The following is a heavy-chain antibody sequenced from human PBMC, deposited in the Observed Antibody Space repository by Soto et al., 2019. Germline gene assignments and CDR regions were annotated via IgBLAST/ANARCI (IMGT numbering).Heavy chain of an antibody. CDR1: GGTFSSYA. Sequence: QVQLMQSGAEVKKPGSSVKVSCKASGGTFSSYAISWVRQAPGQGLEWMGGIIPIFGTANYAQKFQGRVTITADESTSKAYMELSSLRSEDTAVYYCATTGYDSSGYLGGGYYYYGMDVWGQGTTVTVSS. D-gene: IGHD3-22*01. CDR3: ATTGYDSSGYLGGGYYYYGMDV. V-gene: IGHV1-69*12. CDR2: IIPIFGTA. J-gene: IGHJ6*02.